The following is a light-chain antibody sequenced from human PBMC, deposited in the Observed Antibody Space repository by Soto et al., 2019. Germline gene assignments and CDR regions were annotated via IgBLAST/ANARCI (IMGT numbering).Light chain of an antibody. J-gene: IGKJ4*01. CDR3: QQSYSTRLS. CDR2: AAS. Sequence: DIRMTQSPFSLSASVGDRVTISCRPSQNIKNYLNWYQQRPGKAPKLLIFAASTLQSGVPSRFSGSGSGTDFTLTISSLHPEDFATYYCQQSYSTRLSFGGGTKVEI. CDR1: QNIKNY. V-gene: IGKV1-39*01.